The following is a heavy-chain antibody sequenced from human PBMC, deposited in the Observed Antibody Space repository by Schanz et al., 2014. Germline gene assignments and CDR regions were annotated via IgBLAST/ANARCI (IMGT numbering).Heavy chain of an antibody. J-gene: IGHJ4*02. CDR3: ARSGSSNWYFFDY. V-gene: IGHV1-3*01. Sequence: QVQVEQSGPEVKKPGASVKVSCKASGYTFTEYTMYWLRQAPGQRLEWMGWINSANGNTKYSHRFQGRVTITRDTLASTAYMEVSSLRSEDTAVYYCARSGSSNWYFFDYWGQGTLVTVSS. CDR1: GYTFTEYT. CDR2: INSANGNT. D-gene: IGHD6-13*01.